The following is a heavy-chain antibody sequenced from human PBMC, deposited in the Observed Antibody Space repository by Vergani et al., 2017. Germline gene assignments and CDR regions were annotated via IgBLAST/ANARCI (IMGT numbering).Heavy chain of an antibody. CDR1: GFPFSNYW. V-gene: IGHV3-74*01. J-gene: IGHJ3*01. Sequence: EVQLVESGGDLVNPGGSLRLSCAASGFPFSNYWIHWVRQAPGKGLLWVSRIDGDGHLTAYADSVKGRFSISRDNAKNSLYLDMSSLRAEDTAVYYCVRDVRVSRTWGQGTLVAVSS. CDR2: IDGDGHLT. CDR3: VRDVRVSRT.